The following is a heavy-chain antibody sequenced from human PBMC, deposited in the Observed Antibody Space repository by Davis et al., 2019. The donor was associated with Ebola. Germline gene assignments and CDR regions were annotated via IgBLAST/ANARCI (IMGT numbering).Heavy chain of an antibody. V-gene: IGHV4-38-2*02. Sequence: SETLSLTCSVSGFSVTNGYYWGWIRQPPGKGLEWIGSIHNTGNAYYNPSLKSRVTISVDTSKNQFSLKLSSVTAADTAVYYCARDSGYNWNYYLSYYYYGMDVWGQGTTVTVSS. CDR1: GFSVTNGYY. CDR2: IHNTGNA. J-gene: IGHJ6*02. CDR3: ARDSGYNWNYYLSYYYYGMDV. D-gene: IGHD1-7*01.